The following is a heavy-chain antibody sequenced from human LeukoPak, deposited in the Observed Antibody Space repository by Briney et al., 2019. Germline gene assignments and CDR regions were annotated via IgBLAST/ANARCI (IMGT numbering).Heavy chain of an antibody. J-gene: IGHJ5*02. V-gene: IGHV4-59*08. CDR2: IYYSGST. D-gene: IGHD5-18*01. CDR1: GDSISSYY. Sequence: SETLSLTCTVSGDSISSYYWTWIRQPPGKGLEWIGYIYYSGSTNYNPSLKSRVTISVDTSKNQFSLKLSSVTAADTAVYYCATQAVDTAMVTGWFDPWGQGTLVTVSS. CDR3: ATQAVDTAMVTGWFDP.